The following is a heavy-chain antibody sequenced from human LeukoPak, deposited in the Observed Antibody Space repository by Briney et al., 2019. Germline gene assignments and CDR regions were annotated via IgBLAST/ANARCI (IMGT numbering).Heavy chain of an antibody. J-gene: IGHJ5*02. D-gene: IGHD2-2*01. Sequence: GASVKVSCKASGYTFTGYYIDWVRQAPGQGLEWMGRINLSSGGTNYAQKFQGRVTMTRDTSISTAYMELMTLRSDDTAVYYCGRNLADSTGPWGQGTLVTVSS. CDR2: INLSSGGT. V-gene: IGHV1-2*06. CDR1: GYTFTGYY. CDR3: GRNLADSTGP.